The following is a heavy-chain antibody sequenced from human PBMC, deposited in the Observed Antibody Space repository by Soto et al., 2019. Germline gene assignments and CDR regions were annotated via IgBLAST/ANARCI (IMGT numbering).Heavy chain of an antibody. V-gene: IGHV4-39*01. Sequence: QLQLQESGPELVKPSETLSLTCTVSGGTISRSNCYWGWIRQPPGKGLEWIGSIYSSGSTYYNPSLKSRVTISVDTSKNQFSLKVSSVTAADTAVYYCARQTSTDGMDVWGQGTTVTV. D-gene: IGHD2-2*01. CDR1: GGTISRSNCY. J-gene: IGHJ6*02. CDR3: ARQTSTDGMDV. CDR2: IYSSGST.